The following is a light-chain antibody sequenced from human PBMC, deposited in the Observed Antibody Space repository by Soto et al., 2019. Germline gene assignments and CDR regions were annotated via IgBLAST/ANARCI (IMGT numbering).Light chain of an antibody. V-gene: IGLV2-14*01. CDR3: SSYTSSATWL. Sequence: QSALTQPASVSGSPGQSITISCTGTSSDIGAYNYVSWYQQHPGRAPKLMIYEVTTRPSGVSYRFSGSKSGYTASLTISGLQAEDEADYYCSSYTSSATWLFGGGTKITVL. CDR1: SSDIGAYNY. CDR2: EVT. J-gene: IGLJ3*02.